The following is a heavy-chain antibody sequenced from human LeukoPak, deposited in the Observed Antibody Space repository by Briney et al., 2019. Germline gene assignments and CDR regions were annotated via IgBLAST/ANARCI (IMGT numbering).Heavy chain of an antibody. D-gene: IGHD2-15*01. CDR2: IRYDGSNK. Sequence: GGSLRLSCAASGFTFSSYGMHWVRQAPGKGLEWVAFIRYDGSNKFYADSVRGRFIISRDNSKNTLYLQMNSLRPEDTAVYYCAKDREIVVDNSPDYWGQGTLVTVSS. CDR1: GFTFSSYG. CDR3: AKDREIVVDNSPDY. V-gene: IGHV3-30*02. J-gene: IGHJ4*02.